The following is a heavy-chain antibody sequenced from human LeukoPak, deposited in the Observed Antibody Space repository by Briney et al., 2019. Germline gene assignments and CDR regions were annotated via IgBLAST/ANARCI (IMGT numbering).Heavy chain of an antibody. CDR1: DGSPTGYY. CDR2: INHSGST. J-gene: IGHJ4*02. Sequence: SETLSLTRAVYDGSPTGYYWSWIRQPPGKGLEWVGEINHSGSTNYNPSLKSRVTISVDTSKNQFSLKLSSVTAADTAVYYCARGERGYSGYGKGYYFDYWGQGTLVVASS. D-gene: IGHD5-12*01. V-gene: IGHV4-34*01. CDR3: ARGERGYSGYGKGYYFDY.